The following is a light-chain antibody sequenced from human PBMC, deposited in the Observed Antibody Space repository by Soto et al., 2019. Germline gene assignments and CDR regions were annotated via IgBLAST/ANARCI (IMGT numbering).Light chain of an antibody. V-gene: IGKV1-39*01. CDR2: GAS. CDR1: QNINKN. J-gene: IGKJ2*01. Sequence: DIQMTQSPSSLSAYVGDSVTISCRASQNINKNLNWYQQKSGKAPTLLIYGASNFQSGVPSRFRGSGSGTDFTLAISDLQPEDFATYYCQQSFHTPYTFGQGTKLEI. CDR3: QQSFHTPYT.